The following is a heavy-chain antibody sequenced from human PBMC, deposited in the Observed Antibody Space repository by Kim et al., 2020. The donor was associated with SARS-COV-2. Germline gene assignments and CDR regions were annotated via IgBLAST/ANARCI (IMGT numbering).Heavy chain of an antibody. Sequence: GGSLRLSCAASGFTFSSYGMHWVRQAPGKGLEWVAVIWYDGSNKYYADSVKGRFTISRDNSKNTLYLQMNSLRAEDTAVYYCARDQNILAVAGTGGDYWGQGTLVTVSS. CDR2: IWYDGSNK. CDR3: ARDQNILAVAGTGGDY. J-gene: IGHJ4*02. D-gene: IGHD6-19*01. V-gene: IGHV3-33*01. CDR1: GFTFSSYG.